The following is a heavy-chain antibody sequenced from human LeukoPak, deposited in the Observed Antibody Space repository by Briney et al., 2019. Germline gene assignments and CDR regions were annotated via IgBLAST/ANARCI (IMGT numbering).Heavy chain of an antibody. Sequence: GGSLRLSCAASGFTFSSYAMTWVRQAPGKGLEWVSAIGGSGDSTYYADSVKGRFTISRDNAKNSLYLQMNSLRAEDTAVYYCAELGITMIGGVWGKGTTVTISS. CDR2: IGGSGDST. D-gene: IGHD3-10*02. CDR1: GFTFSSYA. V-gene: IGHV3-23*01. CDR3: AELGITMIGGV. J-gene: IGHJ6*04.